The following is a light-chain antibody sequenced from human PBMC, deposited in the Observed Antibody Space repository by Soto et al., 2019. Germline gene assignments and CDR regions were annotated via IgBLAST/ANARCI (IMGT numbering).Light chain of an antibody. Sequence: DIQMTHSPSSLSASVGDRVTITCRASQGISNYLALYQQKPWKVPKSLIYAASTLQSGVPSRFSGSGSGTDFTLTISSLQPEDVATYYCQKYTGAPFTFCPGTKVDIK. J-gene: IGKJ3*01. CDR1: QGISNY. CDR3: QKYTGAPFT. CDR2: AAS. V-gene: IGKV1-27*01.